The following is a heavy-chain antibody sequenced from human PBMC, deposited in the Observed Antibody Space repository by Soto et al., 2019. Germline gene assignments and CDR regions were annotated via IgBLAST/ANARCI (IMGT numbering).Heavy chain of an antibody. CDR3: ARVGIAAADDAFDI. V-gene: IGHV1-2*04. CDR2: INPNSGGT. D-gene: IGHD6-13*01. J-gene: IGHJ3*02. Sequence: ASVKVSCKASGYPFTGYYMHWVRQAPGQGLEWMGWINPNSGGTNYAQKFQGWVTMTRDTSISTAYMELSRLRSDDTAVYYCARVGIAAADDAFDIWGQGTMVTVSS. CDR1: GYPFTGYY.